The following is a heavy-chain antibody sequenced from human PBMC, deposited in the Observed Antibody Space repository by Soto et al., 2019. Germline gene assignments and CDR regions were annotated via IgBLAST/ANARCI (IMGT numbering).Heavy chain of an antibody. CDR2: IIVGFGTT. J-gene: IGHJ4*02. V-gene: IGHV1-58*01. Sequence: ASVKVSCKASGFTFTSSAVQWVRQARGQGLEWMGWIIVGFGTTNYAQKFQERVTITADESTSTAYMELSSLRSEDTAVYYCARTRGYDSSGYYDYWGQGTLVTSPQ. CDR3: ARTRGYDSSGYYDY. D-gene: IGHD3-22*01. CDR1: GFTFTSSA.